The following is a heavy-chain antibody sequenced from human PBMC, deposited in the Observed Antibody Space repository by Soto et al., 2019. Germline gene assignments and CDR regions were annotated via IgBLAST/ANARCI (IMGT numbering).Heavy chain of an antibody. Sequence: QVQLVQSGAEVKKPGASVKVSCKASGYTFTSYGISWVRQAPGQGLEWMGWISAYNGNTNYAQKLQGRVTMTTDTSTSTAYMELRSLRSDDTAVYSCARVRSVGIVGATGLDYWGQGTLVTVSS. CDR3: ARVRSVGIVGATGLDY. V-gene: IGHV1-18*04. CDR1: GYTFTSYG. D-gene: IGHD1-26*01. J-gene: IGHJ4*02. CDR2: ISAYNGNT.